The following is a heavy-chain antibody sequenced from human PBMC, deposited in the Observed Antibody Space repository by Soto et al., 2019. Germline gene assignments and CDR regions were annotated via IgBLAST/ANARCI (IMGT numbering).Heavy chain of an antibody. CDR1: GGSISPYY. J-gene: IGHJ4*02. D-gene: IGHD2-21*02. Sequence: SETLSLTCTVSGGSISPYYWSWIRQPPGKGLEWVGYIYYGGSTNYNPSLKSRITISVDTSKNQFSLKLSSVTAADTAVYYCATYLAYCGGDCSKEPAFWGQGTLVTVSS. CDR2: IYYGGST. V-gene: IGHV4-59*12. CDR3: ATYLAYCGGDCSKEPAF.